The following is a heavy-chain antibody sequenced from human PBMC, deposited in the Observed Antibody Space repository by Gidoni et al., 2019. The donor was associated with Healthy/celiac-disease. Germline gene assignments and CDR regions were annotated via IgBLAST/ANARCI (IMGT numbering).Heavy chain of an antibody. Sequence: QVQLQESGPGLVKPSQTLSLTCTVSGGSISSGDYYWSWIRQPPGKGLEWIGYIYSSGSTYYNPSLKSRVTISVDTSKNQFSLKLSSVTAADTAVYYCARALYYYDSSGYLDYWGQGTLVTVSS. CDR2: IYSSGST. CDR1: GGSISSGDYY. D-gene: IGHD3-22*01. V-gene: IGHV4-30-4*01. J-gene: IGHJ4*02. CDR3: ARALYYYDSSGYLDY.